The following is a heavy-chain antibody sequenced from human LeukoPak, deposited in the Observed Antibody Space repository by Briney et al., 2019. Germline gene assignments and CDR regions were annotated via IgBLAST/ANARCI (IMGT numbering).Heavy chain of an antibody. J-gene: IGHJ4*02. CDR2: FDPEDGET. CDR3: ATVGARITTRVGNY. Sequence: ASVKVSCKVSGYTLTGLSMHWVRQAPGKGLEWMGGFDPEDGETIYAQKFQGRVTMTEDTSTDTAYMELSSLRSEDTAVYYCATVGARITTRVGNYWGQGTLVTVSS. V-gene: IGHV1-24*01. CDR1: GYTLTGLS. D-gene: IGHD3-10*01.